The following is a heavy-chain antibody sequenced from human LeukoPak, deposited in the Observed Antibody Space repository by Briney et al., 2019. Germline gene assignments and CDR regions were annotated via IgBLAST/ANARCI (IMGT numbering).Heavy chain of an antibody. J-gene: IGHJ4*02. CDR1: GFPFSSFA. V-gene: IGHV3-64D*09. Sequence: SGGSLRLSCSASGFPFSSFAMHWVRQAPEKGLEYVSAINSNGDITDYADSVKGRFTISRDSYKNTLYLHMSSLRAEDTAVYYCVKSPHASSSYFDYWGQGTLVTVSS. CDR3: VKSPHASSSYFDY. D-gene: IGHD6-19*01. CDR2: INSNGDIT.